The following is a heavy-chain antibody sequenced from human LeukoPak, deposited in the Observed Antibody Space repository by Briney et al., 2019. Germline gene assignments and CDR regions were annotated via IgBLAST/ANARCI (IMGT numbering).Heavy chain of an antibody. J-gene: IGHJ5*02. D-gene: IGHD3-10*01. V-gene: IGHV4-4*07. Sequence: SETLSLTCTVSGGSISSYYWSWIRQPAGKGLEWIGRIYTSGSTNYNPSLKSRVTISVDTSKNQFSLKLSSVTAADTAVYYCARDRSPRKRGEDWFDPWGQGTLVTVSS. CDR3: ARDRSPRKRGEDWFDP. CDR2: IYTSGST. CDR1: GGSISSYY.